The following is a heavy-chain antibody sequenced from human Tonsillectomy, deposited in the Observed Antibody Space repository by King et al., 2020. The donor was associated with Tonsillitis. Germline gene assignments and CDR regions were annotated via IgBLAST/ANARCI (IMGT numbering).Heavy chain of an antibody. D-gene: IGHD2-15*01. V-gene: IGHV1-2*02. Sequence: QLVQSGAEVKKPGASVKVSCKASGYTFTGHYMHWVRQAPGQGLEWMGWINPNSGGTNYAQKFQGTVTMTRDTSISTAYMGLSRLRSDDTAVYYCARGGYCSGGTCYPDYGMDVWGQGTTVTVSS. CDR1: GYTFTGHY. CDR3: ARGGYCSGGTCYPDYGMDV. CDR2: INPNSGGT. J-gene: IGHJ6*02.